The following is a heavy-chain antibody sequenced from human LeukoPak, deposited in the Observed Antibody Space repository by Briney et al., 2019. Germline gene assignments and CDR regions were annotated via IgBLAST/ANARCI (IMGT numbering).Heavy chain of an antibody. V-gene: IGHV4-59*08. CDR2: IYYTGGT. CDR3: ARLGITMVRGVIIMYYYYCMDV. D-gene: IGHD3-10*01. CDR1: GGSFSSFY. Sequence: SETLSLTCTVSGGSFSSFYWSWIRQPPGKGLEWIGYIYYTGGTNYNPSLKSRITTSVDTSKNQFSLQLSSVTAADPAVYYFARLGITMVRGVIIMYYYYCMDVWGKGTTVTVSS. J-gene: IGHJ6*03.